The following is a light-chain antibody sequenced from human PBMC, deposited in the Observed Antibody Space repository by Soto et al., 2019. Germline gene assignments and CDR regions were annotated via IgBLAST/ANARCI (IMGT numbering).Light chain of an antibody. Sequence: IELTQSPSSLSASLGERVSISCGVSQGVNSLLAWYQQSPGKAPKLLIYSASTLQSGVPSRFSGSGSGTDFTLTISSLQPEDFATYCCPQLERYHSNFVGGTKVDIK. CDR1: QGVNSL. J-gene: IGKJ4*01. CDR3: PQLERYHSN. CDR2: SAS. V-gene: IGKV1-9*01.